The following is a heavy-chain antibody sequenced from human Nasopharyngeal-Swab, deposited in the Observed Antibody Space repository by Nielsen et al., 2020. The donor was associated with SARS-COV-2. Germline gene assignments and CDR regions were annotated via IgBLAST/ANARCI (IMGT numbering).Heavy chain of an antibody. CDR3: ARVDLALSNYFDY. CDR2: ISGTASTI. CDR1: GFTFSTYE. Sequence: GESLKISCAASGFTFSTYEMNWVRQTQGKGLEWVSYISGTASTIYYADSVKGRFTISRDNAKNSLYLHMNSLTAEDTAIYYCARVDLALSNYFDYWGQGTLVTVSS. D-gene: IGHD3-10*01. V-gene: IGHV3-48*03. J-gene: IGHJ4*02.